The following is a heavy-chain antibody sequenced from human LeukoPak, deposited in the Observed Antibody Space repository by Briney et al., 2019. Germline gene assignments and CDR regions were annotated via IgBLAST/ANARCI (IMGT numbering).Heavy chain of an antibody. V-gene: IGHV4-39*01. CDR1: GGSISSSSYY. CDR2: IYYSGST. J-gene: IGHJ3*02. D-gene: IGHD3/OR15-3a*01. Sequence: SETLSLTCTVSGGSISSSSYYWGWIRQPPGKGLEWIGSIYYSGSTYYNPSLKSRVTISVDTSKNQFSLKLNSVTAADTAVYYCARQDFSLDAFDIWGQGTMVTVSS. CDR3: ARQDFSLDAFDI.